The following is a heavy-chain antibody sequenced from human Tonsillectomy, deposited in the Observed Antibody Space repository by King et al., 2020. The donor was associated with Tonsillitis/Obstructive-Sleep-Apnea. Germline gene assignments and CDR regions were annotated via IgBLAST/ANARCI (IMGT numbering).Heavy chain of an antibody. CDR2: ISSSSSYI. D-gene: IGHD3-3*01. Sequence: VQLVESGGGLVKPGGSLRLSCAASGFTFSSYSMNWVRQAPGKGLECVSSISSSSSYIYYADSVKGRFTISRDNAKNSLYLQMNSLRAEDTAVYYCARGVGYDFWSGYYTSYYYYYMDVWGKGTTVTVSS. J-gene: IGHJ6*03. V-gene: IGHV3-21*01. CDR3: ARGVGYDFWSGYYTSYYYYYMDV. CDR1: GFTFSSYS.